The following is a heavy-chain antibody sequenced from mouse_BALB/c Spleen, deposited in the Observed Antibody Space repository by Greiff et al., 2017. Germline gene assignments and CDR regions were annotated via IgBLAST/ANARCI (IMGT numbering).Heavy chain of an antibody. Sequence: EVQLQQSGAELVKPGASVKLSCTASGFNIKDTYMHWVKQRPEQGLEWIGRIDPANGNTKYDPKFQGKATITADTSSNTAYLQLSSLTSEDTAVYYCARDYRYYAMDYWGQGTSVTVPS. J-gene: IGHJ4*01. CDR2: IDPANGNT. CDR3: ARDYRYYAMDY. D-gene: IGHD2-14*01. CDR1: GFNIKDTY. V-gene: IGHV14-3*02.